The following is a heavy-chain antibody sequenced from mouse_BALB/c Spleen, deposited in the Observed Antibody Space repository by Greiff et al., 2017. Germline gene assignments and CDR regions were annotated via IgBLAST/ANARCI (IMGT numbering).Heavy chain of an antibody. CDR3: ARGYPYRYDGDYYAMDY. V-gene: IGHV5-9-4*01. D-gene: IGHD2-14*01. J-gene: IGHJ4*01. CDR2: ISSGGSYT. CDR1: GFTFSSYA. Sequence: EVKVEESGGGLVKPGGSLKLSCAASGFTFSSYAMSWVRQSPEKRLEWVAEISSGGSYTYYPDTVTGRFTISRDNAKNTLYLEMSSLRSEDTAMYYCARGYPYRYDGDYYAMDYWGQGTSVTVSS.